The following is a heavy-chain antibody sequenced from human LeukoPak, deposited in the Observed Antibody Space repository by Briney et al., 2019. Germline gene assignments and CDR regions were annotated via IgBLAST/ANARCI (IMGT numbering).Heavy chain of an antibody. D-gene: IGHD6-19*01. J-gene: IGHJ4*02. V-gene: IGHV4-34*01. CDR1: GGSFSGYY. CDR2: INHSGST. CDR3: ARGRIGYSSGPKFDY. Sequence: SETLSLTCAVYGGSFSGYYWSWIRQPPGKGLEWIGEINHSGSTNYNPSLKSRVTISVDTSKNQFSLKLSSVTAADTAVYYCARGRIGYSSGPKFDYWGQGTLVTVSS.